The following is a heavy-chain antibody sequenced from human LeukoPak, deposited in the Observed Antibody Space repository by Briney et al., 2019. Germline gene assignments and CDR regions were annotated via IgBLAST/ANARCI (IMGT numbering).Heavy chain of an antibody. J-gene: IGHJ4*02. V-gene: IGHV4-38-2*02. Sequence: SETLSLTCTISGYSIGSGYYWSWIRQSPGKGLEWLASIYHSGDSFYKPSLKSRLTISVDKSKNQFSLKLTSVTAADTAVYFCARGPTAAVDYWGQGTLVTVSS. CDR1: GYSIGSGYY. CDR2: IYHSGDS. D-gene: IGHD6-13*01. CDR3: ARGPTAAVDY.